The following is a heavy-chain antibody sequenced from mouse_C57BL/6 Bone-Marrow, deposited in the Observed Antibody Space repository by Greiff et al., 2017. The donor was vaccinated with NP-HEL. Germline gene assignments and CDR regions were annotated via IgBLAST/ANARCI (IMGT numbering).Heavy chain of an antibody. CDR2: IYPVSGET. J-gene: IGHJ4*01. Sequence: VQLQESGAELASPGASVTLSCKASGYTFTDHIMNWVKKRPGQGLEWIGRIYPVSGETNYNQKFMGKATFSVDRSSSTVYMVLNSLASEDPAVYYCGRRGVVGGYAMDYWGQGTSVTVSS. D-gene: IGHD1-1*01. CDR3: GRRGVVGGYAMDY. CDR1: GYTFTDHI. V-gene: IGHV1-11*01.